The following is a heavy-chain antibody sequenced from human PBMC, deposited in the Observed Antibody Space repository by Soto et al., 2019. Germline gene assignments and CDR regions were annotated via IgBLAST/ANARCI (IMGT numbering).Heavy chain of an antibody. D-gene: IGHD2-15*01. CDR2: IKTRSEGEAT. J-gene: IGHJ6*02. CDR1: DFSISNAW. CDR3: TTGSVEGV. Sequence: EVQLVESGGGLVKPGGSLRLSCAASDFSISNAWMNWVRQAPGKGLEWVGRIKTRSEGEATDYAAPLKDRFTISRDDSKNTLFPQINSPETGEPGGYFWTTGSVEGVWGQGATVIVSS. V-gene: IGHV3-15*07.